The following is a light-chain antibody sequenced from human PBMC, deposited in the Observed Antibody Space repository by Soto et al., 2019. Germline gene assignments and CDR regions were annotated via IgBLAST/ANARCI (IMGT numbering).Light chain of an antibody. Sequence: QSVLTQPPSVSGAPGQTVTISCTGSSSYDVHWYRQLPGTAPKLLIYGTTNRPSGAPDRFSGSKSGTSASLAITGLQPEDEADYYCQSYDSSLGVSYVFGTGTKVTV. J-gene: IGLJ1*01. CDR1: SSYD. CDR2: GTT. V-gene: IGLV1-40*01. CDR3: QSYDSSLGVSYV.